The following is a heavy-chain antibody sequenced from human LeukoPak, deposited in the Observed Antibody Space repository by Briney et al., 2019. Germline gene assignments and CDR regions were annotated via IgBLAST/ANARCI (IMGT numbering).Heavy chain of an antibody. CDR2: ISSSSSYI. D-gene: IGHD6-13*01. J-gene: IGHJ5*02. CDR3: AREGWYSSSPKFDP. V-gene: IGHV3-21*01. CDR1: GFTFSSYS. Sequence: GGSLRLSCAASGFTFSSYSMNWVRQAPGKGLEWVSSISSSSSYIYYADSVKGRFTISRDNAKNSLYLQMDSLRAEDTAVYYCAREGWYSSSPKFDPWGQGTLVTVSS.